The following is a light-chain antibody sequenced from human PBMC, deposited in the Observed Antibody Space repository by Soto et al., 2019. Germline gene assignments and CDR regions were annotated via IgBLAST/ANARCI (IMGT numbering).Light chain of an antibody. V-gene: IGKV1-39*01. J-gene: IGKJ5*01. Sequence: DIQMTQSPSSLSASVGDRVTITFQASHDITNYLNWYQQKPGKGPRLLIYGASNLETGVPSRFSGSGSGTDFTLTISSLQPEDFATYYCQQSYSTAVTFGQGTRLEIK. CDR3: QQSYSTAVT. CDR2: GAS. CDR1: HDITNY.